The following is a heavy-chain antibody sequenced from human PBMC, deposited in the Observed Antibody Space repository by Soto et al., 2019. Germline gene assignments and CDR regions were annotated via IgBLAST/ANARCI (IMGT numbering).Heavy chain of an antibody. V-gene: IGHV4-31*02. J-gene: IGHJ6*02. CDR1: GGSISSGGYY. CDR2: IYYSGST. D-gene: IGHD3-10*01. CDR3: ARGRGGPYGMDV. Sequence: KPSETLSLTCTVSGGSISSGGYYWSWIRQHPGKGLEWIGYIYYSGSTYYNPSLKSRVTISVDTSKNQFSLKLSSVTAADTAVYYCARGRGGPYGMDVWGQGTTVTVSS.